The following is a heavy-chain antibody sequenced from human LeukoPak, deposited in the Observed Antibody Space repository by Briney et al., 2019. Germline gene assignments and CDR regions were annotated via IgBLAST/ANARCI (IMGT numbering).Heavy chain of an antibody. D-gene: IGHD3-3*01. Sequence: GGSLRLSCAVSGLTFSSYSMNWVRQAPGKGLEWVSVIYSGGSTYYADSVKGRFTISRDNSKNTLYLQMNSLRAEDTAVYYCAIEASIFGVVIIRDAFDIWGQGTMVTVSS. CDR2: IYSGGST. V-gene: IGHV3-53*01. J-gene: IGHJ3*02. CDR1: GLTFSSYS. CDR3: AIEASIFGVVIIRDAFDI.